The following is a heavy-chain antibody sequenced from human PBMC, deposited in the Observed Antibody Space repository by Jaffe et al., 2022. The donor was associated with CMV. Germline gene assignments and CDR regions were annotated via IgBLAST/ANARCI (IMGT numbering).Heavy chain of an antibody. D-gene: IGHD3-3*01. V-gene: IGHV4-59*08. CDR2: IYYSGNA. CDR1: GVSISSYY. Sequence: QVQLQESGPGLVKPSETLSLTCTVSGVSISSYYWTWIRQPPGKGLEWIGHIYYSGNANYNPSLKSRVTILIDTSKNHFSLKLSSVTAADTAVYYCARLKDDFWSGYYYFDYWGQGTLVTVSS. CDR3: ARLKDDFWSGYYYFDY. J-gene: IGHJ4*02.